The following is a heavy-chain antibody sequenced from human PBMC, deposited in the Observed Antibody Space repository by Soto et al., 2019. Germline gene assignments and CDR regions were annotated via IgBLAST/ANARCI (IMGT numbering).Heavy chain of an antibody. J-gene: IGHJ4*02. CDR1: GYTFTSYG. CDR2: TSAYNGNT. CDR3: ARGGTPTCYDYVWGSYRPFDY. D-gene: IGHD3-16*02. V-gene: IGHV1-18*01. Sequence: QVQLVQSGAEVKKPGASVKVSCKASGYTFTSYGISWVRQAPGQGLEWMGWTSAYNGNTNYAQKLQGRVTMTTDTSTSTAYMELRSLRSDDTAVYYCARGGTPTCYDYVWGSYRPFDYWGQGTLVTVS.